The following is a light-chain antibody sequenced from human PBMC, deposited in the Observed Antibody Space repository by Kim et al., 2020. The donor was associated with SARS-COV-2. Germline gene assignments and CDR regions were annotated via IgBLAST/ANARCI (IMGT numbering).Light chain of an antibody. CDR2: AAS. J-gene: IGKJ4*01. CDR1: PSLSTD. CDR3: QTFNHWPLT. Sequence: VSPGERATLSCRASPSLSTDVGWYQQKPGQAPRLLIHAASTRATGIPARFSGSGSGTEFTLTIDSLQSEDFAVYYCQTFNHWPLTFGGGTKVDIK. V-gene: IGKV3-15*01.